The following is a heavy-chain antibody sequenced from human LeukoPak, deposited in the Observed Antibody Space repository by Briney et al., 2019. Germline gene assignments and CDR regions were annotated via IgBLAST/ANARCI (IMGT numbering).Heavy chain of an antibody. Sequence: SETLSLTCAVYGGSFSGYYWSWIRQPPGKGLEWIGEINHSGSTNYNPSLKSRVTISVDTSKNQFSLKLSSVTAADTAVYYCARDFLGEGGAGGVWGQGTTVTVSS. CDR3: ARDFLGEGGAGGV. CDR1: GGSFSGYY. V-gene: IGHV4-34*01. J-gene: IGHJ6*02. CDR2: INHSGST. D-gene: IGHD3-10*01.